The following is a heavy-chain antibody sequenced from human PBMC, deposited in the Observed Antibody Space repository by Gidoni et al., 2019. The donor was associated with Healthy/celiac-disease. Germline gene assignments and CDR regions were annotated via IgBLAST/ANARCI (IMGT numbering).Heavy chain of an antibody. CDR2: IYYSGST. V-gene: IGHV4-31*03. J-gene: IGHJ6*02. Sequence: PGLVTPSQTLSLTCTVSGGSISSGGYYWSWIRQHPGKGLEWIGYIYYSGSTYYHPSLKSRVTISVDTTKNQFSLKLSSVTAADTAVDYCAREVVDRFTVTKGNYYYGMDVGGQGTTVTVSS. CDR3: AREVVDRFTVTKGNYYYGMDV. D-gene: IGHD4-17*01. CDR1: GGSISSGGYY.